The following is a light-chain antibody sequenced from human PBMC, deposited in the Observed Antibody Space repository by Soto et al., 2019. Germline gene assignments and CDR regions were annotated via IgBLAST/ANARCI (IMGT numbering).Light chain of an antibody. CDR2: AAS. V-gene: IGKV1-39*01. CDR1: QSISSY. CDR3: QQSYSTPRT. Sequence: DIQMTQSPSSLSASVRDRVTITCRVSQSISSYLNWYQQKPGKAPKLLIYAASSLQSGVPSRFSGSGSGTDFTLTISSLQPEDFATYYCQQSYSTPRTFGQGTKVDIK. J-gene: IGKJ1*01.